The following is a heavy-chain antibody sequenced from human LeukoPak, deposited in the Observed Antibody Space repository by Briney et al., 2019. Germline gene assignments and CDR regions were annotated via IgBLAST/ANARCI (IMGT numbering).Heavy chain of an antibody. D-gene: IGHD3-22*01. CDR2: IRSKNDGGTI. J-gene: IGHJ4*02. Sequence: PGGSLRLCCAASGFTFSNAWMAWVRQAPGKGLEWVGRIRSKNDGGTIGYAAPVKDRFTISRDDSKNTLYLQMNSLEIEDTAVYFCTTDRTMKGYWGQGTLVTVSS. V-gene: IGHV3-15*01. CDR3: TTDRTMKGY. CDR1: GFTFSNAW.